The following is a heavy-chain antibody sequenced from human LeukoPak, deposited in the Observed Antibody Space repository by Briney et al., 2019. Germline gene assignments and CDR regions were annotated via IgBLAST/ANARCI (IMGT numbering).Heavy chain of an antibody. Sequence: GASVKVSCKASGYTFTGYYMHWVRQAPGQGLEWMGWINPNSGGTNYAQKFQGRVTMTRDTSISTAYMELSRLRSDDTAVYYCARSSIVGATRVWFDPWGQGTLVTVSS. J-gene: IGHJ5*02. CDR3: ARSSIVGATRVWFDP. CDR2: INPNSGGT. D-gene: IGHD1-26*01. CDR1: GYTFTGYY. V-gene: IGHV1-2*02.